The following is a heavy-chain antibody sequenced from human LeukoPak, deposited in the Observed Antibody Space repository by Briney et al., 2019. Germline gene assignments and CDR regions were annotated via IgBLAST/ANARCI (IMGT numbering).Heavy chain of an antibody. D-gene: IGHD2-15*01. CDR2: INHSGST. Sequence: SETLSLTCAVYGGSFSGYYWSWIRQPPGKGLEWIGEINHSGSTNYNPSLKSRVTISVDTSKNQFSLKLSSVTAADTAVYYCARVKGCSGGSCYSEDYWGQGTLVTVSS. CDR3: ARVKGCSGGSCYSEDY. CDR1: GGSFSGYY. J-gene: IGHJ4*02. V-gene: IGHV4-34*01.